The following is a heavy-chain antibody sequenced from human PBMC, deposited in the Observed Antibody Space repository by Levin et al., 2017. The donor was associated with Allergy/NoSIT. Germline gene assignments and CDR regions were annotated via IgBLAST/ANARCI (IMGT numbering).Heavy chain of an antibody. CDR3: ARDSPITMVRGVIILAGT. Sequence: PGGSLRLSCAASGFTFSSYWMHWVRQAPGKGLVWVSRINSDGSSTSYADSVKGRFTISRDNAKNTLYLQMNSLRAEDTAVYYCARDSPITMVRGVIILAGTGGQGTLVTVSS. J-gene: IGHJ4*02. V-gene: IGHV3-74*01. CDR2: INSDGSST. D-gene: IGHD3-10*01. CDR1: GFTFSSYW.